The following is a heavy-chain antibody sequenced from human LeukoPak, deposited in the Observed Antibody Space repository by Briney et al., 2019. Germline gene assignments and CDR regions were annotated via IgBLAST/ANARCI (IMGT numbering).Heavy chain of an antibody. Sequence: SETLSLTCTVSGGSISTYSWNWIRQSPGQGLEWIGYIKNNGGNYNNPSLMGRVTISLDTSKNQCSLKLTSVTAADTAVYYCARDAGGTWFDPWGQGTLVTVSS. V-gene: IGHV4-59*01. CDR3: ARDAGGTWFDP. CDR2: IKNNGGN. CDR1: GGSISTYS. J-gene: IGHJ5*02.